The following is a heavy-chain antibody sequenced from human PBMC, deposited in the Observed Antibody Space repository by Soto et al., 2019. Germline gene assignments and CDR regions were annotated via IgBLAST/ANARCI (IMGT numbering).Heavy chain of an antibody. CDR2: IYYSGST. Sequence: QVQLQESGPGLVKPSETLSLTCTVSGGSISSYYWSWIRQPPGKGLEWIGYIYYSGSTNYNPSLKSRVTISVDTSKNQFSLKLSSVTAADTAVYYCARGWAAAGTLFDYWGQGTLVTVSS. J-gene: IGHJ4*02. D-gene: IGHD6-13*01. CDR3: ARGWAAAGTLFDY. V-gene: IGHV4-59*01. CDR1: GGSISSYY.